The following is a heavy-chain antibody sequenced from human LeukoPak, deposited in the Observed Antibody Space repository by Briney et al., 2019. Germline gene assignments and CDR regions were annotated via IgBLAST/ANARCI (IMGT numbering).Heavy chain of an antibody. CDR1: GFTFCAYY. D-gene: IGHD6-19*01. CDR2: IRGDGRET. Sequence: GGSLRLSCAASGFTFCAYYMSWVRQAPGKGLEWVANIRGDGRETFYADSLRGRFSIFRDNARNSVSLQMNSLSAEDTGVYYCARESAVGYGSFDYWGQGTLVTVSS. CDR3: ARESAVGYGSFDY. J-gene: IGHJ4*02. V-gene: IGHV3-7*03.